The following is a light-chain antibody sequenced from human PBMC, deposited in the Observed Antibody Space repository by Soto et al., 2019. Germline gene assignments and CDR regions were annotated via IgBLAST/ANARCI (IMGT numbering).Light chain of an antibody. CDR1: QSVSSSY. V-gene: IGKV3-20*01. Sequence: EIVLTQSPGTLSLSPGERATLSCRASQSVSSSYLAWYQQKPGQAPRLLIYGASSRATGIPDRFSGSGSGKDFTLTISRLEPEDFAVYYCQPYGSSPNTFGQGTKLEIK. CDR2: GAS. CDR3: QPYGSSPNT. J-gene: IGKJ2*01.